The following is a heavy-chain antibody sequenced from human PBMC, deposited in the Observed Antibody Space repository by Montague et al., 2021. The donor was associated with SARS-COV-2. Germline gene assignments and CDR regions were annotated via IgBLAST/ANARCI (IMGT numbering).Heavy chain of an antibody. D-gene: IGHD3-9*01. Sequence: ETLSLTRTVAGGSISTYYWDWIRQFPGKGLEWIGYIDYSGSTNYNPSRQSRVIISVDRSKIQFSLKLNSVTAADTAIYYCARLPYDNSYGMDVWGQGTTVTVSS. CDR2: IDYSGST. CDR1: GGSISTYY. J-gene: IGHJ6*02. V-gene: IGHV4-59*01. CDR3: ARLPYDNSYGMDV.